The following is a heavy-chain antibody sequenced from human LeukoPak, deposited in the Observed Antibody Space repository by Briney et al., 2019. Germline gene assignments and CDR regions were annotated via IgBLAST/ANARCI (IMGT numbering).Heavy chain of an antibody. CDR3: AREGDCSGGSCYSFLRFWWFDP. V-gene: IGHV4-38-2*02. CDR2: IYHSGST. CDR1: GYSISSGYY. Sequence: SETLSLTCTVSGYSISSGYYWGWIRQPPGKGLEWIGSIYHSGSTYYNPSLKSRVTISVDTSKNQFSLKLSSVTAADTAVYYCAREGDCSGGSCYSFLRFWWFDPWGQGTLVTVSS. D-gene: IGHD2-15*01. J-gene: IGHJ5*02.